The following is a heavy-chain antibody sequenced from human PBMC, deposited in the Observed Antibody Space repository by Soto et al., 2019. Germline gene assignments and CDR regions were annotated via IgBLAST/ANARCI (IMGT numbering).Heavy chain of an antibody. CDR2: IIPIFGTA. CDR3: AKGAARPYYYYYYGMDV. D-gene: IGHD6-6*01. J-gene: IGHJ6*04. V-gene: IGHV1-69*13. CDR1: GGTFSSYA. Sequence: GASVKVSCKASGGTFSSYAISWVRQAPGQGLEWMGGIIPIFGTANYAQKFQGRVTITADESTSTAYMELSSLRSEDTAVYYCAKGAARPYYYYYYGMDVWGKGTTVTVSS.